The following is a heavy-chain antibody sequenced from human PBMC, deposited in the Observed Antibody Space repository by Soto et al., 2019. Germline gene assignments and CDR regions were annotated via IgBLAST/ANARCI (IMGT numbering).Heavy chain of an antibody. Sequence: ASVKVSCKASGYTFTSYDINWVRQATGQGREWVGWMNPNSGNTGYAQKFQGRVTMTRNTSISTAYMELSSLRSEDTAVYYCARGSSGGEQQLVLDYYYYGMDVWGQGTTVTVSS. J-gene: IGHJ6*02. CDR3: ARGSSGGEQQLVLDYYYYGMDV. D-gene: IGHD6-13*01. V-gene: IGHV1-8*01. CDR1: GYTFTSYD. CDR2: MNPNSGNT.